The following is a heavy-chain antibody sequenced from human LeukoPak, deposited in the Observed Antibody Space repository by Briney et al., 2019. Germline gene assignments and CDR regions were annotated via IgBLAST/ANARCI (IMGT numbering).Heavy chain of an antibody. D-gene: IGHD3-10*01. CDR1: GFTFDDYA. Sequence: GGSLRLSCAASGFTFDDYAMHGVRQAPGKGLEWVSGISWNSGRILYADSVKGRSTISRDNAKNSLYLQMNSLRAEDTALYYCAKDVDDSGSYYGYGMDVWGQGTTVTVSS. V-gene: IGHV3-9*01. CDR2: ISWNSGRI. CDR3: AKDVDDSGSYYGYGMDV. J-gene: IGHJ6*02.